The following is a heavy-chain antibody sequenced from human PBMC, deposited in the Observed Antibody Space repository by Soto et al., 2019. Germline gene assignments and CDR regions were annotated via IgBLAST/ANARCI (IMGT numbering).Heavy chain of an antibody. D-gene: IGHD6-13*01. CDR1: GFSFSDYG. CDR2: IWFDASHE. CDR3: ARDQGRATADGPLGNGLDV. Sequence: QVHLVESGGGVVQPRTSLRLSCAASGFSFSDYGMHWVRQAPGKGLEWLTIIWFDASHEYYADSVKGRFTISRDNSNNTLYLQLNSLTADDTAVYFCARDQGRATADGPLGNGLDVWGQGTAVTVSS. V-gene: IGHV3-33*01. J-gene: IGHJ6*02.